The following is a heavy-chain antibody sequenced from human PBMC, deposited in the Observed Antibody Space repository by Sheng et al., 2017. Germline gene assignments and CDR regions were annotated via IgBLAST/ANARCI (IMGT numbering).Heavy chain of an antibody. D-gene: IGHD3-9*01. CDR1: GGTFSSYT. V-gene: IGHV1-69*02. Sequence: QVQLVQSGAEVKKPGSSVKVSCKASGGTFSSYTISWVRQAPGQGLEWMGRIIPILGIANYAQKFQGRVTITADKSTSTAYMELSSLRSEDTAVYYCARVRYYDILTGYAYFDYWGQGTLVTVSS. CDR3: ARVRYYDILTGYAYFDY. CDR2: IIPILGIA. J-gene: IGHJ4*02.